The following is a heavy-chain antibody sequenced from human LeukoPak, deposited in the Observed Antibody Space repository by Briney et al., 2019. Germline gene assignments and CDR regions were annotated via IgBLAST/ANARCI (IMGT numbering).Heavy chain of an antibody. CDR2: INPNSGGT. CDR3: ARDRKGGSYYVGFFDY. V-gene: IGHV1-2*06. J-gene: IGHJ4*02. Sequence: GASVKVSCKASGYTFTGYYMHWVRQAPGQGLEWMGRINPNSGGTNYAQKLQGRVTMTTDTSTSTAYMELRSMRSDDTAVYYCARDRKGGSYYVGFFDYWGQGTLVTVSS. D-gene: IGHD1-26*01. CDR1: GYTFTGYY.